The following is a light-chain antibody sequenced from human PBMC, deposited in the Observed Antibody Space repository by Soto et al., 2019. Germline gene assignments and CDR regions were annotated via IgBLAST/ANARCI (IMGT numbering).Light chain of an antibody. CDR3: HHYGSAPFT. CDR2: GAS. CDR1: QSVNNNY. J-gene: IGKJ3*01. V-gene: IGKV3-20*01. Sequence: EIVLTQSPGTLSLSPGERAALSCRASQSVNNNYLAWYQQKPGQTPSLIIYGASSRATDFPARFSGSGSGTDFTLTISRLEPEDFAVYYCHHYGSAPFTFGPGTKVDIK.